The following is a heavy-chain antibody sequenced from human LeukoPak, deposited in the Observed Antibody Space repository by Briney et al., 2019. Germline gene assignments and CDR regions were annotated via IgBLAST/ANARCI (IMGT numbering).Heavy chain of an antibody. D-gene: IGHD3-10*01. CDR1: GGSISSYY. J-gene: IGHJ5*02. CDR2: IYTSGST. Sequence: SETLSLTCTVSGGSISSYYWSWIRQPAGKGLEWIGRIYTSGSTNYNPSLKSRVTMSVDTSKNQFSLKLSSVTAADTAVYYCARETWAYYYGSGGYRWFDPWGQGTLVTVSS. V-gene: IGHV4-4*07. CDR3: ARETWAYYYGSGGYRWFDP.